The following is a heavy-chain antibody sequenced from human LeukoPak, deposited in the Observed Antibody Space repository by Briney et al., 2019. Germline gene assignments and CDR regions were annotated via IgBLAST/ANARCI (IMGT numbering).Heavy chain of an antibody. Sequence: ASVKVSCKASGYTFTSYDINWVRQATGQGLEWMGWMNPNSGNTGYAQKFQGRVTMTRNTSISTAYMELSSLRSEDTAVYYCAREAIAAGKNFDYWGQGTLVTVSS. J-gene: IGHJ4*02. V-gene: IGHV1-8*01. CDR1: GYTFTSYD. CDR2: MNPNSGNT. CDR3: AREAIAAGKNFDY. D-gene: IGHD6-25*01.